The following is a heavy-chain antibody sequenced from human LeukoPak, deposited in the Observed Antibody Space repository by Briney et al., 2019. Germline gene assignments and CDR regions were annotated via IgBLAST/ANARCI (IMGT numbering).Heavy chain of an antibody. CDR1: GFTFSNFW. J-gene: IGHJ6*04. CDR3: ARDRFGGMDV. CDR2: IKEDGSEK. V-gene: IGHV3-7*01. D-gene: IGHD3-10*01. Sequence: PGGSLRLSCVASGFTFSNFWMNWVRQAPGKGLEWVASIKEDGSEKYNLESLKGRFTISRDNAKNSLYLQMNTLRVEDTAVYYCARDRFGGMDVWGKGTTATVSP.